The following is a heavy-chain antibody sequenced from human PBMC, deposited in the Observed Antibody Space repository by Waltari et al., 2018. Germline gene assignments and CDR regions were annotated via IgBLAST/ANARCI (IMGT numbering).Heavy chain of an antibody. D-gene: IGHD2-21*02. CDR1: GFTFSSYS. Sequence: EVQLVESGGGLVKPGGSLRLSCAASGFTFSSYSMNWVRQAPGKGLEWVSSISSSSSYIYYADSVKGRFTISRDNAKNSLYLQMNSLRAEDTAVYYCARVLKKGDCSLDYWGQGTLVTVSS. J-gene: IGHJ4*02. CDR2: ISSSSSYI. V-gene: IGHV3-21*01. CDR3: ARVLKKGDCSLDY.